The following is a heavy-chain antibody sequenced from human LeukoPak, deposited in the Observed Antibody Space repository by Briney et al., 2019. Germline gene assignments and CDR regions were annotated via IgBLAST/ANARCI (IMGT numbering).Heavy chain of an antibody. CDR1: GGSIISGDYY. D-gene: IGHD2-2*02. CDR3: ARAGVVPAAIGRAFDI. Sequence: SQTLSLTCIVSGGSIISGDYYWSWIRQPPGKGLEWIGYIYHNGDTYYNPSLKSRVFISVDTSKNQFSLKLSSVTAADTAVYYCARAGVVPAAIGRAFDIWGQGSVVTVSS. CDR2: IYHNGDT. J-gene: IGHJ3*02. V-gene: IGHV4-30-4*08.